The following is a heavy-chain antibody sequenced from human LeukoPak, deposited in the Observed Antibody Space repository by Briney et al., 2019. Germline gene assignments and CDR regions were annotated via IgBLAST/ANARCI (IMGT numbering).Heavy chain of an antibody. CDR3: ARGPGMATIKD. Sequence: PSETLSLTCTVSGGSISSYYWGWIRQPPGKGLESIGNIYYSGSTNYNPSLKSRVTISIDTSKNQFSLNLSSVTAADTAVYYCARGPGMATIKDWGQGILVTVSS. V-gene: IGHV4-59*01. J-gene: IGHJ4*02. CDR1: GGSISSYY. D-gene: IGHD5-24*01. CDR2: IYYSGST.